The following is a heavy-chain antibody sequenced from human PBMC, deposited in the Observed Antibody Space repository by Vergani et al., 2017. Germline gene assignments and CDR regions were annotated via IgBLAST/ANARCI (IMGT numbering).Heavy chain of an antibody. CDR3: ARGVVGVLDY. V-gene: IGHV3-30*04. J-gene: IGHJ4*02. D-gene: IGHD1-26*01. CDR2: ISYDGSNK. Sequence: QVQLVESGGGVVQPGRSLRLSCAASGFTFSSYAMHWVRQAPGKGLEWVAVISYDGSNKYYADSVKGRFTISRDNARNSLYLQINSLRAEDTAVYYCARGVVGVLDYWGQGTLVTVSS. CDR1: GFTFSSYA.